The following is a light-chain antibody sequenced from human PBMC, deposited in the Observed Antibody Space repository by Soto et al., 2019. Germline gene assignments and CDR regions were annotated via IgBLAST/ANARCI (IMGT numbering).Light chain of an antibody. Sequence: DIQMTQSPSSLSASVGDRVTITCRASQGISSYLAWYQQKPGKVPELLIYAASTLHSGVQSRFSGSGSGTDFTLTIGSLQSEDVATYYCQKYDSDPFTFGPGTKVEIK. CDR1: QGISSY. V-gene: IGKV1-27*01. CDR2: AAS. CDR3: QKYDSDPFT. J-gene: IGKJ3*01.